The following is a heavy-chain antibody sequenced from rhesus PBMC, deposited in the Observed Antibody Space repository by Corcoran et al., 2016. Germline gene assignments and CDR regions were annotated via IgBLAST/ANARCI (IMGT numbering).Heavy chain of an antibody. CDR3: ARDRGGTGSLDV. CDR1: GYSISSGYG. J-gene: IGHJ5-2*02. V-gene: IGHV4-127*01. Sequence: QVQLQESGPGLVKPSETLSLTCAVSGYSISSGYGWSWIRQPPGKGRGWIGYIGGSSGSTNYNPTLNIRVTISKDTSKNQFSLKLSSVTAADTAVYYCARDRGGTGSLDVWGRGVLVTVSS. D-gene: IGHD1-14*01. CDR2: IGGSSGST.